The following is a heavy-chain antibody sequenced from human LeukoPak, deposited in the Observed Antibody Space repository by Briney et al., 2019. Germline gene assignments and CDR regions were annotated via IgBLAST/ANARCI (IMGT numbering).Heavy chain of an antibody. CDR2: ISYDGSNK. CDR1: GFTFSSYG. D-gene: IGHD4-17*01. J-gene: IGHJ4*02. CDR3: AKGGVDDYGPLNY. Sequence: GGSLRLSCAASGFTFSSYGMHWVRQAPGKGLEWVAVISYDGSNKYYADSVKGRFTISRDNSKNTLYLQMNSLRAEDTAVYYCAKGGVDDYGPLNYWGQGTLVTVSS. V-gene: IGHV3-30*18.